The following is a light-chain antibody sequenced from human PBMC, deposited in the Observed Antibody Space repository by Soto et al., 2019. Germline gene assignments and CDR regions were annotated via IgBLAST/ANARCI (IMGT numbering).Light chain of an antibody. Sequence: DIQMTQSPSSLSASVGDRVTITCRASQSISSYLNWYQQKPGKAPKLLIYAASSLQSGVPSRFSGSVSGTDFTLTISSLQPEDFATYYCQQSYSTLGTFGQGTKVEIK. J-gene: IGKJ1*01. V-gene: IGKV1-39*01. CDR1: QSISSY. CDR3: QQSYSTLGT. CDR2: AAS.